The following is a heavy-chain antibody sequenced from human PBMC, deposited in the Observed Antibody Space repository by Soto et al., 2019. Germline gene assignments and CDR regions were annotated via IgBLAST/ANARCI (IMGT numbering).Heavy chain of an antibody. V-gene: IGHV4-59*08. D-gene: IGHD3-22*01. Sequence: SETLSLTCTVSGGSISSYYWSWIRQPPGKGLEWIGYIYYSGSTNYNPSLKSRVTISVDTSKNQFSLKLSSVTAADTAVYYCARGGYYYDSSGHQYFAFDIWGQGTMFT. CDR3: ARGGYYYDSSGHQYFAFDI. CDR2: IYYSGST. CDR1: GGSISSYY. J-gene: IGHJ3*02.